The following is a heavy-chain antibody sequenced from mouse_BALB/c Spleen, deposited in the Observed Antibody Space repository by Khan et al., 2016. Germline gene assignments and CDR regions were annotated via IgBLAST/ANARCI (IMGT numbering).Heavy chain of an antibody. D-gene: IGHD2-1*01. CDR2: ISTGDST. CDR1: GFTFRNYA. V-gene: IGHV5-6-5*01. Sequence: EVELVESGGGLVKPGGSLKLSCAATGFTFRNYAMSWVRQTPEKRLEWVASISTGDSTYYGDSVKGRFTISRDSARNILYLQMSSLRSEDTAMFYWARDNYGNYGDYFDYWGQGTTLTVSS. CDR3: ARDNYGNYGDYFDY. J-gene: IGHJ2*01.